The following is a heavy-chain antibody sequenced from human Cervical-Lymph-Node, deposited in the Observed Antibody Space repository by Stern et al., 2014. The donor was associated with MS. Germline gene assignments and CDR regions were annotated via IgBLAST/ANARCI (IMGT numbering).Heavy chain of an antibody. CDR3: ARDRGLGVVVAADLDS. CDR1: GYNFNAYY. J-gene: IGHJ4*02. Sequence: QVQLVQSGAEVMNPGASVRVSCKTSGYNFNAYYLHWVRQAPGQGLEWMGWINPRPGCKKFAQQFQGRVTMTRDTPIATAYMELTMLRSDDTAVYYCARDRGLGVVVAADLDSWGQGSLVTVPS. CDR2: INPRPGCK. D-gene: IGHD2-15*01. V-gene: IGHV1-2*02.